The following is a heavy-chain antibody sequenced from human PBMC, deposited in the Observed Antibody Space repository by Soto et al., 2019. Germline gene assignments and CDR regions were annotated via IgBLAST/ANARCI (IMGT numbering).Heavy chain of an antibody. Sequence: GASVKVSCKASGYTLTGYYMHWVRQAPGQGLEWKGWINPNTGDTNYAQDFRGWVTMSRDTSISTAYMELSRLTSDDTAVYYCATTPPDGGKYCSGAGCYGRYFQYWGQGTLVTVSS. V-gene: IGHV1-2*04. D-gene: IGHD2-15*01. J-gene: IGHJ1*01. CDR3: ATTPPDGGKYCSGAGCYGRYFQY. CDR2: INPNTGDT. CDR1: GYTLTGYY.